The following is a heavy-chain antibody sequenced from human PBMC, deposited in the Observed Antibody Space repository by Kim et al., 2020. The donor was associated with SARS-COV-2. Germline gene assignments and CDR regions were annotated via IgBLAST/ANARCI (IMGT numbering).Heavy chain of an antibody. J-gene: IGHJ4*01. CDR1: GFTFSSYG. Sequence: GGSLRLSCAASGFTFSSYGMHWVRQAPGKGLEWVAVISYDGSNKYYADSVKGRFTISRDNSKNTLYLQMNSLRAEDTAVYYCAKEYSSSWYRGYYFDYWG. V-gene: IGHV3-30*18. D-gene: IGHD6-13*01. CDR3: AKEYSSSWYRGYYFDY. CDR2: ISYDGSNK.